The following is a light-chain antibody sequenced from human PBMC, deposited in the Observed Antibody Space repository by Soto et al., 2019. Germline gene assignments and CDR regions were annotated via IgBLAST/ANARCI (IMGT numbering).Light chain of an antibody. J-gene: IGLJ1*01. CDR1: SCNIGSNT. CDR3: ASWDDSLNGYV. V-gene: IGLV1-44*01. CDR2: TDN. Sequence: QSALTQPPSASATPGQRVTVCCSGSSCNIGSNTVNWYQQLPGTAPKLLIYTDNQRPSGVPDRFSGSKSGTSASLAISGLQSEDEADYYCASWDDSLNGYVFGTGTKVTVL.